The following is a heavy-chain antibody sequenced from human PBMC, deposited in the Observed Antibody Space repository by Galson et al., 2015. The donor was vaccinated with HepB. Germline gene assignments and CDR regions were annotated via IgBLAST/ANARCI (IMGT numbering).Heavy chain of an antibody. J-gene: IGHJ4*02. CDR2: ISYDGSNK. CDR3: AKDPYLYSALAGTTAGFDY. CDR1: GFTFSNYG. Sequence: SLRLSCAASGFTFSNYGMHWVRQAPGTGLEWVAVISYDGSNKYYADSVKGRFTISRDNSKNTLYLQMNSLRAEDTALYYCAKDPYLYSALAGTTAGFDYWGQGTLVTVSS. D-gene: IGHD6-19*01. V-gene: IGHV3-30*18.